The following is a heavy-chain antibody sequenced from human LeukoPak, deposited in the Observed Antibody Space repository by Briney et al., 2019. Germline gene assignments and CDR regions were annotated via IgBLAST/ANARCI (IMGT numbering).Heavy chain of an antibody. V-gene: IGHV3-30*18. J-gene: IGHJ6*03. CDR3: ANGYCTNGVCYPYYYYYMDV. CDR2: ISYDGSNK. CDR1: GFTFSSYW. D-gene: IGHD2-8*01. Sequence: HPGGSLRLSCAASGFTFSSYWMSWVRQAPGKGLEWVAVISYDGSNKYYADSVKGRFTISRDNSKNTLYLQMNSLRAEDTAVYYCANGYCTNGVCYPYYYYYMDVWGKGTTVTVS.